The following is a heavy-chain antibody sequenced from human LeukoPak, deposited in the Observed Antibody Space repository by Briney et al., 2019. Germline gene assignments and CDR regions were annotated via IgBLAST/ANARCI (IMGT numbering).Heavy chain of an antibody. V-gene: IGHV3-7*01. J-gene: IGHJ4*02. CDR2: IKQDGSER. D-gene: IGHD6-13*01. Sequence: PGGSLRLSCAASGFRFSIYWVSWVRQAPGKGLEWVANIKQDGSERYYVDSVKGRFTISRDNAKNSLYLQMNSLRAEDTAVYYCARGRGGYSSSWFDYWGQGTLVTVSS. CDR3: ARGRGGYSSSWFDY. CDR1: GFRFSIYW.